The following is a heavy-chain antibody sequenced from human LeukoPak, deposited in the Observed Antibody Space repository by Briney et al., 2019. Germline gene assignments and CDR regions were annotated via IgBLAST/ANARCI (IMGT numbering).Heavy chain of an antibody. J-gene: IGHJ4*02. V-gene: IGHV3-21*01. CDR2: ISSSSSYI. Sequence: PGGSLRPSCAASGFTFSSYAMSWVRQAPGKGLEWVSSISSSSSYIYYADSVKGRFTISRDNAKNSLYLQMNSLRAEDTAVYYCARDHCSGGSCHDYWGQGTLVTVSS. CDR1: GFTFSSYA. CDR3: ARDHCSGGSCHDY. D-gene: IGHD2-15*01.